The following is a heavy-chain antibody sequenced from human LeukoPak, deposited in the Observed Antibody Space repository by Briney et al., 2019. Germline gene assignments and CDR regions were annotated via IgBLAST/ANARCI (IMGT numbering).Heavy chain of an antibody. Sequence: GGSLRLSCAASGFIFDDYAMHWVRQAPGKGLEWVISISGSGSTTFYADSVKGRFTISRDNSKNMLYLQMTSLRAEDTAVYYCAKGTSTYSSGSFDYWGRGTLVTVSS. D-gene: IGHD6-19*01. CDR2: ISGSGSTT. CDR1: GFIFDDYA. J-gene: IGHJ4*02. V-gene: IGHV3-23*01. CDR3: AKGTSTYSSGSFDY.